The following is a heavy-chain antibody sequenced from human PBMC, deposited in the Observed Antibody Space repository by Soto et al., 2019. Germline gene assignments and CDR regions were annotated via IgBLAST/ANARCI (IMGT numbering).Heavy chain of an antibody. J-gene: IGHJ3*02. CDR2: IIPIFGTA. D-gene: IGHD4-17*01. CDR1: GGTFSSYA. CDR3: ARAYGDYQGDAFDI. Sequence: QVQLVQSGAEVKKPGSSVKVSCKASGGTFSSYAISWVRQAPGQGLEWMGGIIPIFGTANYAQKFQGRVTITADESTGTAYMELRTMRSEATAVYYCARAYGDYQGDAFDIWGQGTMVTVSS. V-gene: IGHV1-69*01.